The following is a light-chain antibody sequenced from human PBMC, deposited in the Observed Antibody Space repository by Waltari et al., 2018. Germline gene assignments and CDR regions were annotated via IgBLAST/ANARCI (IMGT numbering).Light chain of an antibody. CDR1: KLESDT. J-gene: IGLJ1*01. CDR2: YDS. CDR3: QVWDTNSNYYV. V-gene: IGLV3-21*04. Sequence: SYELTQPPSVSVAPGETTRITCGGNKLESDTVHWYQQRPGQAPVLVIFYDSDRPSGIPDRFSGSNSGNTATLTISRVEAGDEADYYCQVWDTNSNYYVFGSGTKVTVL.